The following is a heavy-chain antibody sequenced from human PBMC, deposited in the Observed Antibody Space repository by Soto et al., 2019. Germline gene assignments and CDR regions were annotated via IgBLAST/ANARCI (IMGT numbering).Heavy chain of an antibody. CDR2: IYYSGST. D-gene: IGHD4-4*01. CDR3: ARHRLPDCSNYDRYFMDV. CDR1: GGSISSYY. V-gene: IGHV4-59*08. Sequence: SETLSLTCTVSGGSISSYYWSWIRQPPGKGLKWIGYIYYSGSTNYNPSLKSRVTISVDTSKNQFSLKLSSVTAADTAVYYCARHRLPDCSNYDRYFMDVWGKGTTVTVSS. J-gene: IGHJ6*03.